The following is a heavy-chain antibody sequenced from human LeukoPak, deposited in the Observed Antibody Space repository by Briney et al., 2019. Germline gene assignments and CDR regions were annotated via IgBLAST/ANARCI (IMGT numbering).Heavy chain of an antibody. CDR3: AKVGDYYYYYGMDV. J-gene: IGHJ6*02. CDR2: ISYDGSNK. CDR1: GFTFSSYS. V-gene: IGHV3-30*18. Sequence: GGSLRLSCAASGFTFSSYSMNWVRQAPGKGLEWVAVISYDGSNKYYADSVKGRFTISRDNSKNTLYLQMNGLRAEDTAVYYCAKVGDYYYYYGMDVWGQGTTVTVSS.